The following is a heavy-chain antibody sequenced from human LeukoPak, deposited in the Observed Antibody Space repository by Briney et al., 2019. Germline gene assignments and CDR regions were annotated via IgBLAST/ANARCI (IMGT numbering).Heavy chain of an antibody. CDR3: ARDPINIATAANGFDY. D-gene: IGHD6-13*01. CDR2: ISSSSSYI. CDR1: GFTFSSHG. V-gene: IGHV3-21*01. J-gene: IGHJ4*02. Sequence: GGSLRLSCVASGFTFSSHGMNWVRQAPGKGLEWVSSISSSSSYIYYAEPVKGRFTVFRDNAKNSLYLQMNSLRVEDTAVYYCARDPINIATAANGFDYWGQGTLVTVSS.